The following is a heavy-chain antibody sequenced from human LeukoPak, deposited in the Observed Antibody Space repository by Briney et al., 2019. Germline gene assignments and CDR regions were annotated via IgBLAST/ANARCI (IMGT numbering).Heavy chain of an antibody. V-gene: IGHV1-2*02. Sequence: ASVTVSFKASGYTFTGYYMHWVRQAPGQGVEWMGWINPNSGGTNYAQKFQGRVTMTRDTSISTAYMELSRLRSDDAAVYYCAREDDYFDYWGQGTLVTVSS. CDR3: AREDDYFDY. CDR2: INPNSGGT. CDR1: GYTFTGYY. J-gene: IGHJ4*02.